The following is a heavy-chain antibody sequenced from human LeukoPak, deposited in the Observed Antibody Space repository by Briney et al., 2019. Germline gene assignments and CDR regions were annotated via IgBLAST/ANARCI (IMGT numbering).Heavy chain of an antibody. CDR3: ALLDRSGWYCIDN. CDR2: IYNGDTT. CDR1: GFTVSSNY. J-gene: IGHJ4*02. D-gene: IGHD6-19*01. V-gene: IGHV3-53*01. Sequence: GGSLRLSCAASGFTVSSNYMSWVRQAPGKGLEWVSVIYNGDTTYYADSVKGRFTISRDNSKNTLYLQMNSLRAEDTAVYYCALLDRSGWYCIDNWGQGTLVTVSS.